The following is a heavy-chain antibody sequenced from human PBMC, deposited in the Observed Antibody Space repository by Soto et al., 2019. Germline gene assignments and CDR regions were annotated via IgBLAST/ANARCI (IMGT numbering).Heavy chain of an antibody. J-gene: IGHJ6*02. CDR1: GFTFDDYT. V-gene: IGHV3-43*01. Sequence: GGSLRLSCAASGFTFDDYTMHWVRQAPGKGLEWVSLISWDGGSTYYADSVKGRFTISRDNSKNSLYLQMNSLRTEDTALYYCAKDLMHYYDSSGYYYYYYGMDVWGQGTTVTVSS. CDR3: AKDLMHYYDSSGYYYYYYGMDV. D-gene: IGHD3-22*01. CDR2: ISWDGGST.